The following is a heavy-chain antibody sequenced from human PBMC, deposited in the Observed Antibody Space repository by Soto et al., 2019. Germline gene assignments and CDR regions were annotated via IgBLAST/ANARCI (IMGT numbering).Heavy chain of an antibody. CDR2: IYYSGST. J-gene: IGHJ4*02. Sequence: TLSLTFTVSGGSISSGGYYWSGIRQHPGKGLEWIGYIYYSGSTYYNPSLKSRVTISVDTSKNQFSLKLSSVTAADTAVYYSARDRYDSSGSDYWGQGTLVTVSS. D-gene: IGHD3-22*01. CDR3: ARDRYDSSGSDY. CDR1: GGSISSGGYY. V-gene: IGHV4-31*03.